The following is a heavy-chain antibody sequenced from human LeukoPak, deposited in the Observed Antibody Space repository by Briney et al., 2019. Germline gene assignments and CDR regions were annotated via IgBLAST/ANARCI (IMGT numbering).Heavy chain of an antibody. CDR2: IYYSGST. J-gene: IGHJ4*02. CDR1: GGSFSGYY. D-gene: IGHD2-15*01. CDR3: ARGRYCSGGSCYFVDY. Sequence: KPSETLSLTCAVYGGSFSGYYWSWIRQPPGKGLEWIGYIYYSGSTNYNPSLKSRVTISVDTSKNQFSLKLSSVTAADTAVYYCARGRYCSGGSCYFVDYWGQGTLVTVSS. V-gene: IGHV4-59*01.